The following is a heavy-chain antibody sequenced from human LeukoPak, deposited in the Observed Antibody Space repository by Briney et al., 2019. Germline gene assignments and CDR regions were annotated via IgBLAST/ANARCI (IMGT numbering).Heavy chain of an antibody. CDR2: IYTSGST. D-gene: IGHD1-26*01. Sequence: SETLSLTCTVSGGSISSGDYYWSWIRQPAGKGLEWIGRIYTSGSTNYNPSLKSRVTMSVDTSKNQFSLKLSSVTAADTAVYYCASSSGSYYNWFDPWGQGTLVTVSS. CDR3: ASSSGSYYNWFDP. J-gene: IGHJ5*02. CDR1: GGSISSGDYY. V-gene: IGHV4-61*02.